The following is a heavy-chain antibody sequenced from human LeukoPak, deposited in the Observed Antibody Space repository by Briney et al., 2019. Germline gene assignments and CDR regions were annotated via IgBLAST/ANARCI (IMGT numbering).Heavy chain of an antibody. V-gene: IGHV4-59*08. Sequence: SETLSLTCTVSGGSISSYYWSWIRQPPGRGLEWIGYIYYSGTTNYNPSLKSRVTISLDTSKSQFSLRLNSVTAADTAVYYCARQIIRGQYLVHFDYWGQGTLVTVSS. CDR2: IYYSGTT. CDR1: GGSISSYY. J-gene: IGHJ4*02. D-gene: IGHD6-13*01. CDR3: ARQIIRGQYLVHFDY.